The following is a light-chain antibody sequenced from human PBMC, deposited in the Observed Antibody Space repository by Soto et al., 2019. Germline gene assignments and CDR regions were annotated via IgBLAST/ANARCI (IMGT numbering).Light chain of an antibody. V-gene: IGKV4-1*01. CDR3: QQYYSTLALT. J-gene: IGKJ4*01. CDR1: QSLFYSSNNKNY. Sequence: DIVMTQSPDSLAVSLGERAAINCKSSQSLFYSSNNKNYLAWYQQKPGQPPKLLIYWASTRHSGVPDRFSGSGSGTDFPLTISSLQAEDVAGYYCQQYYSTLALTFGGGTKVEI. CDR2: WAS.